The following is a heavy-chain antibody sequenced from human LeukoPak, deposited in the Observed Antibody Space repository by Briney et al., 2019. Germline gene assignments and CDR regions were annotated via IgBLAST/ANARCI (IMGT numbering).Heavy chain of an antibody. Sequence: ASVKVSCKPSGYTFSAYYIHWVRQAPGQGLEWMGWINPNSGGTNYAQEFQGRVTMTRDTSISTAYMELSRLRSDDTAVCYCARGVYGSSEYFQHWGQGTLVTVSS. CDR3: ARGVYGSSEYFQH. J-gene: IGHJ1*01. CDR2: INPNSGGT. CDR1: GYTFSAYY. V-gene: IGHV1-2*02. D-gene: IGHD6-6*01.